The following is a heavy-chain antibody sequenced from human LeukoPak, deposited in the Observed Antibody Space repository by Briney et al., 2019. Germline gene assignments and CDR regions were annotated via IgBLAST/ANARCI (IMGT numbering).Heavy chain of an antibody. J-gene: IGHJ4*02. V-gene: IGHV3-48*04. CDR3: ARDKLGAVAVLPSPGY. D-gene: IGHD6-19*01. Sequence: GGSLRLSCAASGFSFSSHWMSWVRQAPGKGLEWVSYISSSSSTIYYADSVKGRFTISRDNAKNSLYLQMNSLRAEDTAVYYCARDKLGAVAVLPSPGYWGQGTLVTVSS. CDR1: GFSFSSHW. CDR2: ISSSSSTI.